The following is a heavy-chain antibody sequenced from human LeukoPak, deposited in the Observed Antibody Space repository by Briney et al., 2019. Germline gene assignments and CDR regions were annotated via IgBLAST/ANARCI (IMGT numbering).Heavy chain of an antibody. J-gene: IGHJ4*02. V-gene: IGHV3-48*03. Sequence: GGSLRLSCVASGFSFSSFEMNWVRQAPGKGLEWLSYITNTGRTIYYADSVKGRFTISRDNAKNSLYLHMNSLRGDDTAIYYCARGGAYGMMGYWGQGTLVTVSS. CDR1: GFSFSSFE. CDR3: ARGGAYGMMGY. D-gene: IGHD4-17*01. CDR2: ITNTGRTI.